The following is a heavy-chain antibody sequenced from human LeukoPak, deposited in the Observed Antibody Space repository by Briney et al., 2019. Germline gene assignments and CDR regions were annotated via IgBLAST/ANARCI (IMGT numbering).Heavy chain of an antibody. CDR3: AKEYSGYDFDY. V-gene: IGHV3-53*01. CDR1: GFTVSSNY. Sequence: GGSLRLSCAASGFTVSSNYMSWVRQAPGKGLEWVSVISSGGSTYYADSVKGRFTISRDNSQNTLYLQMDSLRAEDTALYYCAKEYSGYDFDYWGQGTLVTVSS. CDR2: ISSGGST. D-gene: IGHD5-12*01. J-gene: IGHJ4*02.